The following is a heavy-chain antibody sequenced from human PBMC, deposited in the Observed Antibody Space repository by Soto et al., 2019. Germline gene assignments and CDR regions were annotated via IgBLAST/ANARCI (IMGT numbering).Heavy chain of an antibody. CDR2: IYHSGST. V-gene: IGHV4-4*02. CDR1: SGSISSSNW. Sequence: QVQLQESGPGLVKPSGTLSLTCAVSSGSISSSNWWSWVRQPPGKGLEWIGEIYHSGSTNYNPSLKSRVTISVDKSKNQFSLKLSSVTTADTAVYYCARAPYYDFWSGYPNDWGQGTLVTVSS. CDR3: ARAPYYDFWSGYPND. D-gene: IGHD3-3*01. J-gene: IGHJ4*02.